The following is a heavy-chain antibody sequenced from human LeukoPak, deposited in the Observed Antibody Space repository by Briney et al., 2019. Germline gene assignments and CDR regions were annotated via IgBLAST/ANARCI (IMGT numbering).Heavy chain of an antibody. CDR2: ISWNSGSI. D-gene: IGHD2-2*01. V-gene: IGHV3-9*01. CDR3: ARDVNRLYCSSTSCFYYYYMDV. J-gene: IGHJ6*03. Sequence: GGSLRLSCAASGFTFDDYAMHWVRQAPGKGLEWVSGISWNSGSIGYADSVKGRFTISRDNAKNSLYLQMNSLRAEDTAVYYCARDVNRLYCSSTSCFYYYYMDVWGKGTTVTISS. CDR1: GFTFDDYA.